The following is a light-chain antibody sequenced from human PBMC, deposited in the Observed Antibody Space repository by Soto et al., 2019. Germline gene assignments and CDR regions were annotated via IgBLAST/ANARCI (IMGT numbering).Light chain of an antibody. Sequence: DIQMTQSPSTLSASIGDRVTITCRASQSLSIWLAWYQQKPGKAPKLLIYKASTLQSGVPSRFSGSGSGTEFTLTIKSMPTDDSATYYCHQYNRFPRTFGQGTKVDI. J-gene: IGKJ1*01. CDR3: HQYNRFPRT. CDR1: QSLSIW. CDR2: KAS. V-gene: IGKV1-5*03.